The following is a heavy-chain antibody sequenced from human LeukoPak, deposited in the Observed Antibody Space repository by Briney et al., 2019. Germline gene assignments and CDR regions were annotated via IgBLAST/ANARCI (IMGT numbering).Heavy chain of an antibody. J-gene: IGHJ6*03. V-gene: IGHV4-61*02. D-gene: IGHD5-18*01. CDR3: AREGRYRYGYNEYHLYMDI. CDR2: IYTSGST. CDR1: GGSISSSSYY. Sequence: PSETLSLTCTVSGGSISSSSYYWGWIRQPAGKGLEWIGRIYTSGSTNYNPSLKSRVTISVDTSKNQFSLKLSSVTAAETAVYYCAREGRYRYGYNEYHLYMDIWGKGTTVTVSS.